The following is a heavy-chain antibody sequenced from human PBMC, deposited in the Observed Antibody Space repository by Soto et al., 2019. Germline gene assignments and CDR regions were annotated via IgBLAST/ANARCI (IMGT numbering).Heavy chain of an antibody. J-gene: IGHJ4*02. Sequence: VQLVESGGGLVKPGGSLRPSCAASGFTFGDYYMSWIRQAPGKGLEWVSYISSSGSSTYYVDSVRGRFTISRDNAKNSLYLQMDSLGAEDTAVYYCARAAAARAAARYWGQGTLVSVSS. V-gene: IGHV3-11*01. CDR2: ISSSGSST. CDR3: ARAAAARAAARY. D-gene: IGHD6-6*01. CDR1: GFTFGDYY.